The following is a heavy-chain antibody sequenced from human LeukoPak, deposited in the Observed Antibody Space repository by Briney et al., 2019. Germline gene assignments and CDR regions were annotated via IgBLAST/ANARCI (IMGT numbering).Heavy chain of an antibody. V-gene: IGHV3-33*06. J-gene: IGHJ4*02. CDR3: AKNLIFSHFY. Sequence: PGGSLRLSCAASGFPFSGSGMHWVRQAPGKGLEWVAVIWYDGSHQYYADSVKGRFTISRDNSKNTLDLQMNSLRVEDTAVYYCAKNLIFSHFYWGQGTLVTVSS. D-gene: IGHD3-3*01. CDR2: IWYDGSHQ. CDR1: GFPFSGSG.